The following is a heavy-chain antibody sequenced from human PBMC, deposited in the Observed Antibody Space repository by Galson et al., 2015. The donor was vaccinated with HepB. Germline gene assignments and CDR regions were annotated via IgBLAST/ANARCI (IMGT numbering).Heavy chain of an antibody. D-gene: IGHD1-26*01. V-gene: IGHV3-74*01. CDR1: GFTFSTYW. CDR3: ATHSEYSGTYDRIFYHYYMDV. Sequence: LRLSCAASGFTFSTYWMHWVRQAPGKGLVWVSRINSDGSSTTYADSVKGRFTISRDNAKNTLYLQMNSLRAEDTAVYYCATHSEYSGTYDRIFYHYYMDVWGKGTTVTVSS. CDR2: INSDGSST. J-gene: IGHJ6*03.